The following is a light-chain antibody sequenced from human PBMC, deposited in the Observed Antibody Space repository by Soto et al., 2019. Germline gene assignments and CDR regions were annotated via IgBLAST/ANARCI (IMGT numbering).Light chain of an antibody. J-gene: IGKJ4*01. Sequence: DIQMTQSPSTLSASVGDRVTMTCRASESISSWLAWYQQKPGRAPKLLIHKASSLEGGVPSRFSGSGSGTEFTLTISSLQADDVATYYFQPYNSYISFGGGTKVEIK. V-gene: IGKV1-5*03. CDR1: ESISSW. CDR3: QPYNSYIS. CDR2: KAS.